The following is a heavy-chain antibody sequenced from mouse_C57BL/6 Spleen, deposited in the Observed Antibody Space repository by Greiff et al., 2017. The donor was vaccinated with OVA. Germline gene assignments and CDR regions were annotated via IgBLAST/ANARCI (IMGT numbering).Heavy chain of an antibody. CDR1: GYTFTSYW. J-gene: IGHJ1*03. CDR3: ARWTDYYGPLGFDV. V-gene: IGHV1-64*01. CDR2: IHPNSGST. D-gene: IGHD1-1*01. Sequence: QVQLQQPGAELVKPGASVKLSCKASGYTFTSYWMHWVKQRPGQGLEWIGMIHPNSGSTNYNEKFKSKATLTVDKSSSTAYMQLSSLTSEDSAVYYCARWTDYYGPLGFDVWGTGTTVTVSS.